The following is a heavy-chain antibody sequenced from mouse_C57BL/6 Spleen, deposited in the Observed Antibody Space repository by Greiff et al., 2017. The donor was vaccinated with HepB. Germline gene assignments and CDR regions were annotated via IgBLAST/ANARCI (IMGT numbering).Heavy chain of an antibody. CDR1: GYSITSGYD. CDR3: ARGDYGGWYFDV. CDR2: ISYSGST. D-gene: IGHD2-4*01. Sequence: DVQLVESGPGMVKPSQSLSLTCTVTGYSITSGYDWHWIRHFPGNKLEWMGYISYSGSTNYNPSLKSRISITHDTSKNHFFLKLNSVTTEDTATYYCARGDYGGWYFDVWGTGTTVTVSS. V-gene: IGHV3-1*01. J-gene: IGHJ1*03.